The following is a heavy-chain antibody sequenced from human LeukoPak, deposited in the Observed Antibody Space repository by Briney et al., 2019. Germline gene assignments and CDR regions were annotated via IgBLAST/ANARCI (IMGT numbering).Heavy chain of an antibody. Sequence: GGSLRLSCAASGFTFSSYAMSWVRQAPGKGLEWVSAISGSGGSTYYADSVKGRFTISRDNSKNTLDLQMNSLRAEDTAVYYCAKGGLLRQWLVLYFDYWGQGTLVTVSS. CDR2: ISGSGGST. D-gene: IGHD6-19*01. V-gene: IGHV3-23*01. J-gene: IGHJ4*02. CDR1: GFTFSSYA. CDR3: AKGGLLRQWLVLYFDY.